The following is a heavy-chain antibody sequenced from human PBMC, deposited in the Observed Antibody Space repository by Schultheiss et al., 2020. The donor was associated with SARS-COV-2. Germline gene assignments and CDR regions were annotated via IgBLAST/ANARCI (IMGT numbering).Heavy chain of an antibody. V-gene: IGHV4-61*01. CDR2: IYYSGST. J-gene: IGHJ4*02. D-gene: IGHD6-13*01. CDR1: GGSVSSGSYY. CDR3: ARDRGSSWYHYRFDY. Sequence: SQTLSLTCTVSGGSVSSGSYYWSWIRQPPGKGLEWIGYIYYSGSTNYNPSLKSRVTISVDTSKNQFSLKLSSVTAADTAVYYCARDRGSSWYHYRFDYWGQGTLVTVAS.